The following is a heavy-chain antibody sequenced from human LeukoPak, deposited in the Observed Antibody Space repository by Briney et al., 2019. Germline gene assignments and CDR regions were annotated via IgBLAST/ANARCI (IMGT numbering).Heavy chain of an antibody. CDR3: ARDRRYFQH. CDR1: GGSISGYY. V-gene: IGHV4-59*01. CDR2: IYYSGST. Sequence: SETLSLTCTVSGGSISGYYWSWIRQPPGKGLEWIGYIYYSGSTNYNPSLKSRVTISVDTSKNQFSLKLSSVTAADTAVYYCARDRRYFQHWGQGTLVTVSS. J-gene: IGHJ1*01.